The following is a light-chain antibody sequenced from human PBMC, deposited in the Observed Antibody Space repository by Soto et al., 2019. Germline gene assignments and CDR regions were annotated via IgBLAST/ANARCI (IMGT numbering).Light chain of an antibody. V-gene: IGLV2-14*03. J-gene: IGLJ1*01. CDR1: SSDVGGYNY. Sequence: QSALTQPASVSGSPGQSITISCTGTSSDVGGYNYVSWYQQHPGKAPKLMIYDVSNRPSGVSNRFSASKSGNTASLTISGLQAEDEADYYCSSYCSTSTPDVFGTGTKLTVL. CDR2: DVS. CDR3: SSYCSTSTPDV.